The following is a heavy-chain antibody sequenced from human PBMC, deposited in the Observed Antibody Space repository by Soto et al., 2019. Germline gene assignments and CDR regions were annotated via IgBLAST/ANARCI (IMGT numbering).Heavy chain of an antibody. J-gene: IGHJ3*02. CDR2: INPNSGGT. D-gene: IGHD5-18*01. CDR1: GYTFTGYY. V-gene: IGHV1-2*04. Sequence: GASVKVSCKASGYTFTGYYMHWVRQAPGQGLEWMGWINPNSGGTNYAQKFQGWVTMTRDTSISTAYMELSRLRSDDTAVYYCAKRRIQLWFNDAFDIWGQGTMVTVSS. CDR3: AKRRIQLWFNDAFDI.